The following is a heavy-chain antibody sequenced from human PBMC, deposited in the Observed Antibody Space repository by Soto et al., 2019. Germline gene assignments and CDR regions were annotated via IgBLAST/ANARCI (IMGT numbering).Heavy chain of an antibody. V-gene: IGHV4-59*01. Sequence: SETLSLTCTVSGGSISSYYWSWIRQSPGKGLEWIASLDYSGTTNYNPSLKSRITTSVDPSKKQFSLKMRSVTAADTAVYYCARDSFPPYSSSSKGFDYWGQGSLVTVSS. D-gene: IGHD6-6*01. J-gene: IGHJ4*02. CDR3: ARDSFPPYSSSSKGFDY. CDR1: GGSISSYY. CDR2: LDYSGTT.